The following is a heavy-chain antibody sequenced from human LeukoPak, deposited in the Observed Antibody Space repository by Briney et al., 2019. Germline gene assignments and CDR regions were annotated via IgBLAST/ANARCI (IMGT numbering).Heavy chain of an antibody. CDR1: GYTFTGYY. J-gene: IGHJ4*02. D-gene: IGHD3-10*01. V-gene: IGHV1-2*02. CDR2: INPNSGGT. CDR3: ARVHVVRGVIRPGLGYFDY. Sequence: ASVKVSCKASGYTFTGYYMHWVRQAPGQGLEWMGWINPNSGGTNYAQKFQGRVTMTRDTSIGTAYMELSRLRSDDTAVYYCARVHVVRGVIRPGLGYFDYWGQGTLVTVSS.